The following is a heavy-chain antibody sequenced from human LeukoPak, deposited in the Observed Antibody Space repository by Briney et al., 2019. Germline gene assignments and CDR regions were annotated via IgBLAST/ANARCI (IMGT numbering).Heavy chain of an antibody. V-gene: IGHV3-21*01. CDR2: ITSPVGHI. D-gene: IGHD6-19*01. CDR3: ATDGRSSGWYGFDY. Sequence: PGGSLRLSCAASGFTFSTYSMNWVRQAPGKGLEWVSSITSPVGHIYYADSLKGRITISRDNARSSLYLQMNSLRAEDTAVYYCATDGRSSGWYGFDYWGQGTQVTVSS. J-gene: IGHJ4*02. CDR1: GFTFSTYS.